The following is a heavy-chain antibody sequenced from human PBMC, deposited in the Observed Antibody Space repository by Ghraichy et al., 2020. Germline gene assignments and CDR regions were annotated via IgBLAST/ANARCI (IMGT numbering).Heavy chain of an antibody. CDR3: ARDPRSYDFWSGRNYYYYGMDV. J-gene: IGHJ6*02. CDR1: GFTFSDYY. V-gene: IGHV3-11*01. CDR2: ISSSGSTI. Sequence: GGSLRLSCAASGFTFSDYYMSWIRQAPGKGLEWVSYISSSGSTIYYADSVKGRFTISRDNAKNSLYLQMNSLRAEDTAVYYCARDPRSYDFWSGRNYYYYGMDVWGQGTTVTVSS. D-gene: IGHD3-3*01.